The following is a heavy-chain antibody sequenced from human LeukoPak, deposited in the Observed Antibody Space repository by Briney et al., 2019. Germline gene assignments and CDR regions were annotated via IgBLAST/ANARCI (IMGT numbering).Heavy chain of an antibody. CDR1: GFSFSTYN. Sequence: GGSLRLSCAASGFSFSTYNMNWVRQAPGKGLEWVSYISSRSRTIHYADSVKGRFTISRDNAQNSLFLQMNDLRAEDTAVYYCARDPYSSGWYKDAFDIWGQGTMVTVSS. CDR3: ARDPYSSGWYKDAFDI. V-gene: IGHV3-48*04. J-gene: IGHJ3*02. CDR2: ISSRSRTI. D-gene: IGHD6-19*01.